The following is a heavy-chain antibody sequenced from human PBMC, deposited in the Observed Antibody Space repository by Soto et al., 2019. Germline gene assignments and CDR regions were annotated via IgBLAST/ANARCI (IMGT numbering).Heavy chain of an antibody. J-gene: IGHJ4*02. Sequence: PGGSLRLSCAGSGFTFSAFSMNWVRQAPGKGLEWISYIIGSSSTIYYADSVKGRFTISRDNAKNSLYLQMNSLRAEDTAFYYCVRGASLNFDYWGQGTLVTVSS. CDR2: IIGSSSTI. D-gene: IGHD1-26*01. CDR1: GFTFSAFS. V-gene: IGHV3-48*04. CDR3: VRGASLNFDY.